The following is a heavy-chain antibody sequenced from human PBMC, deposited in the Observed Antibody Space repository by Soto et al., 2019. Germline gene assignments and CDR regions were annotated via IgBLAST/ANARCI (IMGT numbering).Heavy chain of an antibody. CDR1: GFTFSNAW. J-gene: IGHJ2*01. CDR3: TTDAPRIAAGGSYWYFDL. V-gene: IGHV3-15*07. Sequence: EVQLVESGGGLVKPGGSLRLSCAASGFTFSNAWMNWVRQAPGKGLEWVGRIKTKTDGGTTDYAAPVKGRFTISRDDSKNTLYLQMNSLKTEDTAVYYCTTDAPRIAAGGSYWYFDLWGRGTLVTVSS. D-gene: IGHD6-13*01. CDR2: IKTKTDGGTT.